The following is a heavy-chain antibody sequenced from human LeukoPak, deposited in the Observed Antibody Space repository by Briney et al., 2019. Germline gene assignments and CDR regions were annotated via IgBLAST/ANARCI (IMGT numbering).Heavy chain of an antibody. J-gene: IGHJ1*01. D-gene: IGHD6-19*01. CDR2: ISYSSNYI. CDR3: ARERGSGWGGGIQH. CDR1: GFTFSSYT. Sequence: GGSLRLSCAASGFTFSSYTMNWVRQAPGRGLEWVSCISYSSNYIYYADSVKGRFTISRDNTKNSLYLQMYSLRAEDTAVYYCARERGSGWGGGIQHWGQGTLVTVSS. V-gene: IGHV3-21*01.